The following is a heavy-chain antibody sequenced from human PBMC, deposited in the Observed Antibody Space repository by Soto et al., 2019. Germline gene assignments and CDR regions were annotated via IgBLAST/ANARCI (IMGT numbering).Heavy chain of an antibody. J-gene: IGHJ4*02. V-gene: IGHV3-9*01. D-gene: IGHD2-8*01. CDR3: AKGTKYCSSGVCSVFDY. CDR2: INWNSGNI. Sequence: DVQVAESGGGSVQPGRSLRLSCEASGFSFDEYAMHWVRQVPGKGLEWVSSINWNSGNIGYADSVRGRFTISRDNAKNSLYLQMNSLRPEDTAFYYCAKGTKYCSSGVCSVFDYWGQGTLVTVSS. CDR1: GFSFDEYA.